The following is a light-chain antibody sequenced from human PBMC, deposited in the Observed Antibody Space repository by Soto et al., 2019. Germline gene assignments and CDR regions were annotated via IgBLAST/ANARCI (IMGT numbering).Light chain of an antibody. CDR2: WAS. CDR3: QLYTRIPLYT. V-gene: IGKV4-1*01. CDR1: QSVIYSSNNKNY. Sequence: DIVMTQSPDSLAVSLGERATINCKSSQSVIYSSNNKNYLAWYQQKPGQPPKLLIYWASTRESGVPDRFSGSGSGTDFTLTISSLQAEDVAVYYCQLYTRIPLYTFGQGTKLEIK. J-gene: IGKJ2*01.